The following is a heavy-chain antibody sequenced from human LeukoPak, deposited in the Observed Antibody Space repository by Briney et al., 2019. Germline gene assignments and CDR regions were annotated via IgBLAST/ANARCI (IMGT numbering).Heavy chain of an antibody. CDR3: ARATPNREMATIYPLGY. D-gene: IGHD5-24*01. CDR2: IIPIFGTA. V-gene: IGHV1-69*13. Sequence: SVKVSCKASGGTFSSYAISWVRQAPGQGLEWMGGIIPIFGTANYAQKFQGRVTITADESTSTAYMELSSLRSEDTAVYYCARATPNREMATIYPLGYWGQGTLVTVSS. J-gene: IGHJ4*02. CDR1: GGTFSSYA.